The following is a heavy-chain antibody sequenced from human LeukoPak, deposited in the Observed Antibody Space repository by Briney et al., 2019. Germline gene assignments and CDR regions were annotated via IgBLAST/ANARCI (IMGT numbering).Heavy chain of an antibody. D-gene: IGHD3-10*01. V-gene: IGHV3-21*01. CDR1: GFTFSSYS. J-gene: IGHJ4*02. CDR3: ARGGSGRPFDY. Sequence: GGSLRLSCAASGFTFSSYSMNWVRQAPGKGLEWVSSISSSSSYIYYADSVKGRFTISRDNAKNSLYLQMISLRAEDTAVYYCARGGSGRPFDYWGQGTLVTVSS. CDR2: ISSSSSYI.